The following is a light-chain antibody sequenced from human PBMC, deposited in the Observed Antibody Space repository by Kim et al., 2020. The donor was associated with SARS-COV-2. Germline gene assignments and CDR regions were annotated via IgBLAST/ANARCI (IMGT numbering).Light chain of an antibody. J-gene: IGKJ4*01. CDR2: DTS. CDR3: QQYANLPLS. CDR1: QDISNY. V-gene: IGKV1-33*01. Sequence: DIQMTQSPSSLSASVGDRVTITCQASQDISNYLNWYQQKPGKAPKLLIYDTSNLETGVPSRFSGSGSGTDFAFTVSSLQPEDIATYYCQQYANLPLSFGGGTKVDIK.